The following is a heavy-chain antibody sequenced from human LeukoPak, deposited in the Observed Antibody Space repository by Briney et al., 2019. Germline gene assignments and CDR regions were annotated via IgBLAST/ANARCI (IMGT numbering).Heavy chain of an antibody. CDR2: ISGDGGST. J-gene: IGHJ4*02. CDR3: AKDRRRWLGNDY. Sequence: PGGSLRLSCAASGFTFDEYAMHGVPQAPGKGLEWVSLISGDGGSTYYADSVKGRFTISRDNSKNSLYLQMNSLRTEDTALYYCAKDRRRWLGNDYWGQGTLVTVSS. V-gene: IGHV3-43*02. CDR1: GFTFDEYA. D-gene: IGHD6-19*01.